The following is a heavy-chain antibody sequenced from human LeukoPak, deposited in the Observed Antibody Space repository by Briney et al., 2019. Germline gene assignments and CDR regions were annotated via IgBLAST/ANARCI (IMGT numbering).Heavy chain of an antibody. CDR2: IYWNDDK. CDR3: AHSGSYYYDSSGYSKTHFDY. V-gene: IGHV2-5*01. D-gene: IGHD3-22*01. Sequence: SGPTLVNPTQTLTLTCTFSGFSLSTSGVGVGWIRQPPGKALEWLALIYWNDDKRYSPSLKSRLTITKDTSKNQVVLTMTNMDPVDTATYYCAHSGSYYYDSSGYSKTHFDYWGQGTLVTVSS. J-gene: IGHJ4*02. CDR1: GFSLSTSGVG.